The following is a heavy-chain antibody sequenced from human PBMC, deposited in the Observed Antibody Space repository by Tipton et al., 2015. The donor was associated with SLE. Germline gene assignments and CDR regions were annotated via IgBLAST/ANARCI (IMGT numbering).Heavy chain of an antibody. J-gene: IGHJ1*01. D-gene: IGHD3-22*01. CDR2: LYYSGRT. Sequence: TLSLTCTVSGDSLRGSTYYWGWVRQPPGKGLEWIATLYYSGRTYTNPSLKSRVSISADASKNQFFLEMTSVTAVDTAVYYCARHYADDTDRSGLFHHWGRGTLVSVSS. CDR1: GDSLRGSTYY. CDR3: ARHYADDTDRSGLFHH. V-gene: IGHV4-39*01.